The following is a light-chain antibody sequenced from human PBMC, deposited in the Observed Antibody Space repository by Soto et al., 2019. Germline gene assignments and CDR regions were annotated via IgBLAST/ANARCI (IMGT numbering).Light chain of an antibody. CDR1: SSDVGGYNS. J-gene: IGLJ1*01. CDR3: SSYTRGNTYV. Sequence: QSALTQPASVSGSPGQSITISCTGTSSDVGGYNSVSWYQQHPGKAPKLMIYEVTNRPSGISNRFSGSKSGNTASLTISGLQAEYEADYYCSSYTRGNTYVFGTGTKVTVL. V-gene: IGLV2-14*01. CDR2: EVT.